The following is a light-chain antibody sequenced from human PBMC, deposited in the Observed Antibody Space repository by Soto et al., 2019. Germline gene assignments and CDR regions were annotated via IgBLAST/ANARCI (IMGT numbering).Light chain of an antibody. Sequence: QSALTQPASVSGSPGQSLTISCTGTSIDVGDYNFVSWYQQHPGKAPKLMIYEVSNRPSGVSNRFSGSKSGNTASLTISGLQAEDEADYYCTSYTSSSTYVFGTGTNVTVL. CDR2: EVS. CDR1: SIDVGDYNF. V-gene: IGLV2-14*01. J-gene: IGLJ1*01. CDR3: TSYTSSSTYV.